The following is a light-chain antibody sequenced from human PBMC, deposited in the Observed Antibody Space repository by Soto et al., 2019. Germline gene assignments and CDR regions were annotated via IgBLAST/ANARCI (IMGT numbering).Light chain of an antibody. J-gene: IGLJ2*01. CDR1: SSDVGAYNY. CDR3: SSYTSSSTLGGV. Sequence: QSALTQPASVSGSPGQSITISCTGTSSDVGAYNYVSWYQQYPGKAPKLMIYDVSNRPSGVSNRFSGSKSGNTASLTISGLQAEDEADYYCSSYTSSSTLGGVFGGGTKVTVL. CDR2: DVS. V-gene: IGLV2-14*01.